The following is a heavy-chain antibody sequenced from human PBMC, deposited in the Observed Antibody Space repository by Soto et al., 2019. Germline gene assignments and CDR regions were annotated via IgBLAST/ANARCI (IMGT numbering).Heavy chain of an antibody. D-gene: IGHD5-18*01. V-gene: IGHV5-51*01. J-gene: IGHJ6*02. CDR3: ARRRRIQPGMDV. Sequence: GQSLPRSFKGSGYSFTSYWIAWGRQMPGKGLESMGIIYPGDSDTRYSPSFQGHVTISADESTNTAYLQWSSLKPSDTAIYYCARRRRIQPGMDVWCPRTTVSVS. CDR2: IYPGDSDT. CDR1: GYSFTSYW.